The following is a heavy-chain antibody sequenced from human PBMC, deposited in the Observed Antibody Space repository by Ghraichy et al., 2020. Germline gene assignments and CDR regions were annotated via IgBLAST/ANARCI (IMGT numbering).Heavy chain of an antibody. Sequence: GGSLRLSCAASGFTFSSYSMNWVRQAPGKGLEWVSSISSSSSYIYYADSVKGRFTISRDNAKNSLYLQMNSLRAEDTAVYYCARVQWELRSSSWYTPPFYYYYGMDVWGQGTTVTVSS. J-gene: IGHJ6*02. CDR1: GFTFSSYS. CDR2: ISSSSSYI. CDR3: ARVQWELRSSSWYTPPFYYYYGMDV. D-gene: IGHD6-13*01. V-gene: IGHV3-21*01.